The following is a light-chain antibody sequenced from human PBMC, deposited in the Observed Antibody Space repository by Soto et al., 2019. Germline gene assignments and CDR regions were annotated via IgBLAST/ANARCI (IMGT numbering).Light chain of an antibody. CDR3: HHYNSWPYT. V-gene: IGKV3-20*01. Sequence: EIVLTQSPDTLSLSPGESATLSCRASQSVRSSYLAWYQQTPGQTPRLLIYAASSRATGIPDRFSGSGSGTDFSLTISRLEAEDFAVYYCHHYNSWPYTFGQGTKVDIK. CDR2: AAS. CDR1: QSVRSSY. J-gene: IGKJ2*01.